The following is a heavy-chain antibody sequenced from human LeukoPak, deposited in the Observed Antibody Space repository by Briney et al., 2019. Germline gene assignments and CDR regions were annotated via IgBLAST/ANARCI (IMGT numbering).Heavy chain of an antibody. D-gene: IGHD3-16*01. Sequence: GGSLRLSCAASGFTFSNYGMHWVRQAPGKGLEWVAVISYDGSNKYYADSVKGRFTISRDNAKNSLYLQMNSLRAEDTAVYYCARVRVGDWEFGYWGQGTLVTVSS. CDR2: ISYDGSNK. V-gene: IGHV3-33*05. CDR3: ARVRVGDWEFGY. J-gene: IGHJ4*02. CDR1: GFTFSNYG.